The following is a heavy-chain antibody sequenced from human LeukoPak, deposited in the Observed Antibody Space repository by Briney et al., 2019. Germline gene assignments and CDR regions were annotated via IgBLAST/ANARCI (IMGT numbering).Heavy chain of an antibody. CDR3: AREQYCSGGSCYGGSFDY. V-gene: IGHV3-74*01. Sequence: GGSLRLSCAASGFTFSSYWMHWVRQAPGKGLVWVSRINSDGSSTSYADSVKGRFTISRDNAKNTLYLRMNSLRAEDTAVYYCAREQYCSGGSCYGGSFDYWGQGTLVTVSS. J-gene: IGHJ4*02. CDR1: GFTFSSYW. D-gene: IGHD2-15*01. CDR2: INSDGSST.